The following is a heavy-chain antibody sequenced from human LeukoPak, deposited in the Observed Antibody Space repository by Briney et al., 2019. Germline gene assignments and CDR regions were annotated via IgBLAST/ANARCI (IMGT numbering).Heavy chain of an antibody. Sequence: PGGALTLSCAVSGLTFSNYWMSGVREAPGKGLEWVANINQDGSEKYHVDSLKGRFTISRDKAKNSLYLQMNSRRAEDTAVYYCVNDYARQRGYWGQGTLVTVSS. CDR3: VNDYARQRGY. J-gene: IGHJ4*02. V-gene: IGHV3-7*01. CDR1: GLTFSNYW. D-gene: IGHD4-17*01. CDR2: INQDGSEK.